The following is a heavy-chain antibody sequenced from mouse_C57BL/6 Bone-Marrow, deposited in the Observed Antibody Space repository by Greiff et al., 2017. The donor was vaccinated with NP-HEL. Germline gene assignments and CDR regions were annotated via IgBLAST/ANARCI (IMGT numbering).Heavy chain of an antibody. D-gene: IGHD2-4*01. Sequence: EVKLQESGGGLVKPGGSLKLSCAASGFTFSDYGMHWVRQAPEKGLEWVAYISSGSSTIYYADTVKGRFTISRDIAKNTLFLQMTSLRSEDTAMYYCARSIYYDYDWFAYWGQGTLVTVSA. V-gene: IGHV5-17*01. CDR3: ARSIYYDYDWFAY. CDR1: GFTFSDYG. CDR2: ISSGSSTI. J-gene: IGHJ3*01.